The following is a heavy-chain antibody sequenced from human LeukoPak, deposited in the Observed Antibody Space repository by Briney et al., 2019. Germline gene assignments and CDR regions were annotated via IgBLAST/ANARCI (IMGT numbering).Heavy chain of an antibody. D-gene: IGHD5-12*01. J-gene: IGHJ6*02. CDR2: ISRSSSTI. Sequence: GGSLRLSCAASGFTFSSYSMNWVRQALGKGLEWVSYISRSSSTIYYADSVKGRFTISRDNAKNSLYLQMNSLRDEDTAVYYCARQRRGYDPVSGPDGMDVWGQGTTVTVSS. CDR1: GFTFSSYS. CDR3: ARQRRGYDPVSGPDGMDV. V-gene: IGHV3-48*02.